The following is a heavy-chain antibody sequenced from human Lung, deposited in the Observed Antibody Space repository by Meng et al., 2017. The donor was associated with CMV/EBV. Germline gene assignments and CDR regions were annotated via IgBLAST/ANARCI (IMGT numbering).Heavy chain of an antibody. V-gene: IGHV3-21*01. CDR1: GFTFSAYA. Sequence: GGSXRLSCAASGFTFSAYAINWVRQAPGKGLEWVSSISSTGTYIYYADSVKGRFTISRDNDKNSLYLQMNSLRAGDTAVYYCAKGWDGRDVWGQGTAVTVSS. CDR2: ISSTGTYI. J-gene: IGHJ6*02. D-gene: IGHD6-19*01. CDR3: AKGWDGRDV.